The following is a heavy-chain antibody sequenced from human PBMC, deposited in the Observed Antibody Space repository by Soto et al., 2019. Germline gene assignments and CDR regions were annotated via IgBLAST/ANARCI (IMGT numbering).Heavy chain of an antibody. Sequence: QVQLVESGGGVAQPGRSLRLSCVASGFIFNNYAMHWVRQAPGKGLEWVAVISYDGTYKYYGNSVKGRFTISRDNSKNTLNLQMNSLRPKDTAVYFCAKDWEEGGCKYGFYYYYGMDVWGQGTTVTVSS. D-gene: IGHD5-18*01. CDR2: ISYDGTYK. J-gene: IGHJ6*02. CDR3: AKDWEEGGCKYGFYYYYGMDV. CDR1: GFIFNNYA. V-gene: IGHV3-30*18.